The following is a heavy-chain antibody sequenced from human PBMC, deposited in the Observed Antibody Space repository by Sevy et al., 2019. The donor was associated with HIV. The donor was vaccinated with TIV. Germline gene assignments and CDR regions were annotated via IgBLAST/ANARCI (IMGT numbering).Heavy chain of an antibody. Sequence: GGSLRLSCAASGFTFDNYGMSWVRQAPGKGLEWVSAITSTGGSTYYADSVKGRFTISRDNSKNTLYLQINSLRAEDTAVYYCAKRYCSGGICKGVVDDWGQGTLVTVSS. CDR2: ITSTGGST. J-gene: IGHJ4*02. CDR3: AKRYCSGGICKGVVDD. CDR1: GFTFDNYG. D-gene: IGHD2-15*01. V-gene: IGHV3-23*01.